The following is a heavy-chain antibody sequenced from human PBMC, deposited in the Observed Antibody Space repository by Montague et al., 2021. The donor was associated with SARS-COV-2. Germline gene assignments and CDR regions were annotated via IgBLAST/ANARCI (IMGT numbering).Heavy chain of an antibody. CDR3: TSGREGNYNVMDV. CDR1: GDSVSINSAT. Sequence: CAISGDSVSINSATCNWVRQSPSLGLEWLLITYHRSEKYNDYAVSVRGRVTINPDTSKNQFSLQLNSVTPEDTAIYYCTSGREGNYNVMDVWGQGTTVTVSS. J-gene: IGHJ6*02. D-gene: IGHD1-1*01. CDR2: TYHRSEKYN. V-gene: IGHV6-1*01.